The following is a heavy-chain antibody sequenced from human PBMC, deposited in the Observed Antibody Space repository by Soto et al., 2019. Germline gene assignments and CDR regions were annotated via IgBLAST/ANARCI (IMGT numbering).Heavy chain of an antibody. CDR1: GGSFSGYY. J-gene: IGHJ4*02. V-gene: IGHV4-31*11. Sequence: SETLSLTCAVYGGSFSGYYWSWIRQHPGKGLEWIGYIYYSGSTYYNPSLKSRVTISVDTSKNQFSLKLSSVTAADTAVYYCARDLDYWGQGTLVTVSS. CDR3: ARDLDY. CDR2: IYYSGST.